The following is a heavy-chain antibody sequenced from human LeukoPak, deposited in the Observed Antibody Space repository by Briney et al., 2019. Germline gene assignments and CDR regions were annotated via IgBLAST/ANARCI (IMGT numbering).Heavy chain of an antibody. CDR3: AREGGYMARGVQNRFNWFDP. CDR1: GYTFTTYA. V-gene: IGHV1-3*01. J-gene: IGHJ5*02. Sequence: ASVKVSCKASGYTFTTYAMHWVRQAPGQRPEWMGWINGGNGNRKYSQKFQGRVTVTRDTSASTAYVELSSLKSEDTAVYYCAREGGYMARGVQNRFNWFDPWGQGTLVTIS. CDR2: INGGNGNR. D-gene: IGHD3-10*01.